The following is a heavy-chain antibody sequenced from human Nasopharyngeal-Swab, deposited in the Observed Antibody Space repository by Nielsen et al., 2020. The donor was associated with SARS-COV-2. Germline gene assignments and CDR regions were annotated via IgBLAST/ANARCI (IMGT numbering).Heavy chain of an antibody. CDR1: GGSFSGYY. CDR3: ARNWNLVDY. V-gene: IGHV4-34*01. J-gene: IGHJ4*02. D-gene: IGHD1-7*01. CDR2: INHSGST. Sequence: SETLSLTCAVYGGSFSGYYWSWIRQPPGKGLEWIGEINHSGSTNYNPSLKSRVTISVDTSKNQFSLKLSSVTAADTAVYYCARNWNLVDYWGQGTLVTVSS.